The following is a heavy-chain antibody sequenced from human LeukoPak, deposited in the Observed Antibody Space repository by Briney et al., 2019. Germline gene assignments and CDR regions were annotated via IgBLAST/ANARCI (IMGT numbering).Heavy chain of an antibody. V-gene: IGHV3-23*01. J-gene: IGHJ4*02. Sequence: PGGSLRLSCAASGFTFSSYAMSWVRQAPGKGLEWVSGISGSGGSTYYADSVKGRFTISRDNSKNTLYLQMNSLRAEDTAVYYCAKPPAYYYDRSGYSPFDYWGQGTLVTVSS. CDR1: GFTFSSYA. CDR3: AKPPAYYYDRSGYSPFDY. D-gene: IGHD3-22*01. CDR2: ISGSGGST.